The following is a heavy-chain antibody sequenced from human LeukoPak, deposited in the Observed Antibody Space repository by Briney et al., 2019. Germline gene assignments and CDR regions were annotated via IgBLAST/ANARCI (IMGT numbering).Heavy chain of an antibody. Sequence: ASVKVSCKASGYTFTGYYMHWVRQAPGQGLEWMGWINPNSGGTNYAQKFQGRVTMTRDTSISTAYMELSRLRSDDTAVYYCARGWYYDILTYFDYWGRGTLVTVSS. CDR1: GYTFTGYY. V-gene: IGHV1-2*02. CDR2: INPNSGGT. J-gene: IGHJ4*02. D-gene: IGHD3-9*01. CDR3: ARGWYYDILTYFDY.